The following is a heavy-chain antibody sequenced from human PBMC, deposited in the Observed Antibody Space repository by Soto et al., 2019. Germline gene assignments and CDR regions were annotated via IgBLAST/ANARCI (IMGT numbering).Heavy chain of an antibody. Sequence: ASVKVSCKASGYTFTSYYMHWVRQAPGQGLEWMGIINPSGGSTSYAQKFQGRVTMTRDTSTSTVYMELSSLRSEDTAVYYCARARLFGAFYSWFHPWGQGTLVTVSS. V-gene: IGHV1-46*01. J-gene: IGHJ5*02. CDR2: INPSGGST. D-gene: IGHD3-10*02. CDR3: ARARLFGAFYSWFHP. CDR1: GYTFTSYY.